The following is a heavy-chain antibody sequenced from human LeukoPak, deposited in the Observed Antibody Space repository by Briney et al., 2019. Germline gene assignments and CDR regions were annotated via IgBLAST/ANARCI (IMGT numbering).Heavy chain of an antibody. V-gene: IGHV1-18*01. D-gene: IGHD3-10*01. CDR1: GYTFTSYG. CDR2: ISAYNGNT. J-gene: IGHJ4*02. CDR3: ARGPSGSGSYHNDNYFDY. Sequence: ASVKVSCKASGYTFTSYGISWVRQAPGQGLEWMGWISAYNGNTSYAQKLQGRVTMTTDTSTSTAYMELRSLRSDDTAVYYCARGPSGSGSYHNDNYFDYWGQGTLVTVSS.